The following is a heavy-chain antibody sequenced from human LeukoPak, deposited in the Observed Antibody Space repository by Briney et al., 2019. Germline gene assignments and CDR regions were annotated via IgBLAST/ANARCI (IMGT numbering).Heavy chain of an antibody. V-gene: IGHV3-48*03. Sequence: PGGSLRLSCAASGFTFSSYEMNWVRQAPGKGLEWVSYISSSGSTIYYADSVKGRFTISRDNAKNSLYLQMNSLRAEDTAVYYCARARYDYGDFLYYYYYMDVWGKGTTVTISS. CDR3: ARARYDYGDFLYYYYYMDV. J-gene: IGHJ6*03. CDR2: ISSSGSTI. D-gene: IGHD4-17*01. CDR1: GFTFSSYE.